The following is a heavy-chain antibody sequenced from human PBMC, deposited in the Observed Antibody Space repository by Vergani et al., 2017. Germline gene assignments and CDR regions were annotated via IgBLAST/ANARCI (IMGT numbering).Heavy chain of an antibody. CDR2: IYSGGST. D-gene: IGHD3-9*01. CDR3: ARDRASSGILTGYYDGSYYYYYMDV. CDR1: GFTVSSNY. V-gene: IGHV3-53*01. J-gene: IGHJ6*03. Sequence: EVQLVESGGGLIQPGGSLRLSCAASGFTVSSNYMSWVRQAPGKGLEWVSVIYSGGSTYYADSVKGRFTISRDNSKNTLYLQMNSLRAEDTAVYYCARDRASSGILTGYYDGSYYYYYMDVWGKGTTVTVS.